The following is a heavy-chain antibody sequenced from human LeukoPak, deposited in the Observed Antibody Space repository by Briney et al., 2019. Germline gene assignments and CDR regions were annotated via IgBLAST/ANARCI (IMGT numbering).Heavy chain of an antibody. CDR1: GFTFSSNY. J-gene: IGHJ6*03. CDR3: ARAPTVTTVGYNYYYMDV. D-gene: IGHD4-17*01. CDR2: IYSGGST. V-gene: IGHV3-53*01. Sequence: GGSLRLSCAASGFTFSSNYMSWVRQAPGKGLEWVSVIYSGGSTYYSDSVKGRFTISRDNSKNTLYLQMNSLRAEDTAVYYCARAPTVTTVGYNYYYMDVWGKGTTVTVSS.